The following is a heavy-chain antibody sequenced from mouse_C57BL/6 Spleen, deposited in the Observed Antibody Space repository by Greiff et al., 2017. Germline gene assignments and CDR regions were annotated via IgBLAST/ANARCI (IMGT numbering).Heavy chain of an antibody. V-gene: IGHV5S21*01. CDR3: TRRYYYGSSYFDY. CDR1: GFTFSSYA. CDR2: ISSGGDYI. J-gene: IGHJ2*01. Sequence: EVKLVESGEGLVKPGGSLKLSCAASGFTFSSYAMSWVRQTPEKRLEWVAYISSGGDYIYYADTVKGRFTISRDNARNTLYLQMSSLKSEDTAMYYCTRRYYYGSSYFDYWGQGTTLTVSS. D-gene: IGHD1-1*01.